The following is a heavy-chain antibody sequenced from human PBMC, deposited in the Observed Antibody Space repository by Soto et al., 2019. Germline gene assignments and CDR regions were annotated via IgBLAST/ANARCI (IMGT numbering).Heavy chain of an antibody. CDR1: GFSFITYG. V-gene: IGHV1-18*01. CDR2: ISAYSRNT. CDR3: ERGGVPAATGRDPEYEVCSGFPNAAGGDNYYGMDV. Sequence: QVQLVQSGAEVKKPGASVQVSCQASGFSFITYGISWVRQAPGQGLEWLGWISAYSRNTKYAQNLQDRLTMTTDTSASTAYLETRRLTSDDTAVYYCERGGVPAATGRDPEYEVCSGFPNAAGGDNYYGMDVWGQGTTVTVSS. D-gene: IGHD2-2*01. J-gene: IGHJ6*02.